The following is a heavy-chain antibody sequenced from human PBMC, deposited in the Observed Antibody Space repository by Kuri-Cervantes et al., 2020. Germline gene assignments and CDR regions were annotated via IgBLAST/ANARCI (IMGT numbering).Heavy chain of an antibody. V-gene: IGHV3-21*06. CDR3: ARADYGYSSGCIDY. Sequence: LSLTCAASGFTFSSYAMSWVRQAPGKGLEWVSSISSSSSYIYYADSVKGRFTISRDNAKNSLYLQMNSQRAEDTAVYYCARADYGYSSGCIDYWGQGTLVTVSS. CDR2: ISSSSSYI. D-gene: IGHD6-19*01. CDR1: GFTFSSYA. J-gene: IGHJ4*02.